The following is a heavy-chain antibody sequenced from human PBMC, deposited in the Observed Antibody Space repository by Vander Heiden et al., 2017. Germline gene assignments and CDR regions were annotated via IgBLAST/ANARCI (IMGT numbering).Heavy chain of an antibody. CDR2: ISGSGGRT. Sequence: EVQLLESGGGLVQPGGSLRLSCAASGFTFSSYAMSWVRQAPGKGLEWVSAISGSGGRTYYADAVKGRFTISRDNSKNTMYLQMKRMSAEDTALYYCARRRGGVPYYFDDWGQGTLVTVSS. J-gene: IGHJ4*02. D-gene: IGHD3-16*01. CDR1: GFTFSSYA. CDR3: ARRRGGVPYYFDD. V-gene: IGHV3-23*01.